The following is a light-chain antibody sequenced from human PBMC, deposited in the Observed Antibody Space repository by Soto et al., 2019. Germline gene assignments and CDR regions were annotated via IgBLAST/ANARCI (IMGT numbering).Light chain of an antibody. J-gene: IGKJ1*01. CDR1: QSVSADY. V-gene: IGKV3-20*01. CDR2: GSS. Sequence: EIVLTQSPGTLSLSPVERATLSCGASQSVSADYLAWYQLKPDQAPRLLMYGSSSRATGIPDRFSGSGSGTDFTLTISRLDPEDFAVYFCQQYGSSPRTFGQGTKVDIK. CDR3: QQYGSSPRT.